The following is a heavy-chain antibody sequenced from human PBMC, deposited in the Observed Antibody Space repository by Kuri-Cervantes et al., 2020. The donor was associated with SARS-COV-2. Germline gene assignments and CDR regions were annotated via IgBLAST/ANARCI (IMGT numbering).Heavy chain of an antibody. V-gene: IGHV5-51*01. Sequence: GESLKISCQASGYRFTGYWIGWVRQMPGKALEWMGLIYPHDSDTRYNPSFQGHITISIDKSISTAFLQWSSLEASDTATYYCARLKQVALDPFDSWGQGTLVTVSS. CDR3: ARLKQVALDPFDS. CDR1: GYRFTGYW. J-gene: IGHJ4*02. D-gene: IGHD1/OR15-1a*01. CDR2: IYPHDSDT.